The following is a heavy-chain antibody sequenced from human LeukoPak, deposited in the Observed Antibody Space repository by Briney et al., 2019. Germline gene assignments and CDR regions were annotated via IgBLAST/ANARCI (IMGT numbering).Heavy chain of an antibody. D-gene: IGHD1-26*01. CDR2: INPSSGST. CDR3: ARVIEIGGSLDY. Sequence: GASVKVSCKASGYTFTSYYMHWVRQAPGQGLEWMGIINPSSGSTSYAQKFQGRVTMTRDTSTSTVYMELSSLRSEDTAVYYCARVIEIGGSLDYWGQGTLVTVSS. V-gene: IGHV1-46*01. CDR1: GYTFTSYY. J-gene: IGHJ4*02.